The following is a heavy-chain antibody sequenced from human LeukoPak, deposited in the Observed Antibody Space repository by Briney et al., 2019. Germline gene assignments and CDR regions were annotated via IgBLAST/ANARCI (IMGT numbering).Heavy chain of an antibody. J-gene: IGHJ6*03. V-gene: IGHV4-39*01. D-gene: IGHD4/OR15-4a*01. Sequence: PSETLSLTCTVSGGSISSSSYYWGWIRQPPGKGLEWIGSIYYSGSTYYNPSLKSRVTISVDTSKNQFSLKLSSVTAADTAVYYCARLFADYSGGYYYMDVWGKGTTVTISS. CDR3: ARLFADYSGGYYYMDV. CDR2: IYYSGST. CDR1: GGSISSSSYY.